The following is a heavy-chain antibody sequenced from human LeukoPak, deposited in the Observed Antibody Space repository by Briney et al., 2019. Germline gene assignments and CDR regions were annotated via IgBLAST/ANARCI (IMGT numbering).Heavy chain of an antibody. CDR2: ISYDGSNK. J-gene: IGHJ5*02. CDR3: ARGGLINSPFQYCSGGSCYSDDWFDP. CDR1: GFTFSSYA. V-gene: IGHV3-30*04. Sequence: GGSLRLSCAASGFTFSSYAMHWVRQAPGKGLEWVAVISYDGSNKYYADSVKGRFTISRDNSKNTLYPQMNSLRAEDTAVYYCARGGLINSPFQYCSGGSCYSDDWFDPWGQGTLVTVSS. D-gene: IGHD2-15*01.